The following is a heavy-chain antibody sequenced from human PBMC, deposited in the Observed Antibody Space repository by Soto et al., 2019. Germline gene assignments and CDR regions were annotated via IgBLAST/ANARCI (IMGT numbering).Heavy chain of an antibody. J-gene: IGHJ5*02. CDR3: EIDDDYVWGSYRPP. D-gene: IGHD3-16*02. CDR2: ISAYNGNT. V-gene: IGHV1-18*01. Sequence: GASVKVSCKASGYTFTSYGISWVRQAPGQGLEWMGWISAYNGNTNYAQKLQGRVTMTTDTSTSTAYMELRSLRSDDTAVYYCEIDDDYVWGSYRPPWGQGTLVTVSS. CDR1: GYTFTSYG.